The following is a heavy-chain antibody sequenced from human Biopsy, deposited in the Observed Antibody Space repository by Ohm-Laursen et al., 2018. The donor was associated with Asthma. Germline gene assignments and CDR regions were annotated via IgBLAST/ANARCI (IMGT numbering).Heavy chain of an antibody. CDR3: AREAATAGFFDP. J-gene: IGHJ5*02. D-gene: IGHD6-13*01. CDR1: GGYLTGHY. V-gene: IGHV4-31*03. Sequence: SQTLSLTCTVYGGYLTGHYWFWVRQHPGKGLELIGYIYSSGGTYYNPSLQSRVTISMDRSKNQFSLKVNSVTAADTAVYYCAREAATAGFFDPWGQGSLVTVSS. CDR2: IYSSGGT.